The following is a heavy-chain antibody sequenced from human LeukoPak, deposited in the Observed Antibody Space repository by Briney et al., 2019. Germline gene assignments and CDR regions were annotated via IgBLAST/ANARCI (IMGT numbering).Heavy chain of an antibody. CDR1: GFTFNNYA. V-gene: IGHV3-23*01. CDR2: ISGSGINT. CDR3: AKDFVRGVGSSGSCYPLDP. J-gene: IGHJ5*02. D-gene: IGHD2-15*01. Sequence: GGSLRLSCTASGFTFNNYAMSWVRQASGKGLEWVSTISGSGINTYYADSVKGRFTISRDNSKNTLYLQMNSLRADDTAVYYCAKDFVRGVGSSGSCYPLDPWGQGTLVTVS.